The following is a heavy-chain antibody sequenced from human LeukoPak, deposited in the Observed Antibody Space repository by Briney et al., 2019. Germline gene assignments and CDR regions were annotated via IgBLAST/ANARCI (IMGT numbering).Heavy chain of an antibody. Sequence: GGSLRLSCTASGFTFSSCTMTWVRQAPGRGLEWVSAIGASGGDTYYPDPMKGRFTISRDNSKNTLYLQMSSLRAEDTAIYYCAKDNTQVGIPFEYWGQGTPVTVSS. CDR2: IGASGGDT. J-gene: IGHJ4*02. CDR3: AKDNTQVGIPFEY. V-gene: IGHV3-23*01. D-gene: IGHD1-26*01. CDR1: GFTFSSCT.